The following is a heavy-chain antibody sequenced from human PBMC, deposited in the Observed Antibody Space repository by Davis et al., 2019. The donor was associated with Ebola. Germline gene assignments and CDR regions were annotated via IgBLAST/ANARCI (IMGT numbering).Heavy chain of an antibody. V-gene: IGHV3-9*01. J-gene: IGHJ4*02. Sequence: SLRLSCAASGFTFDDYAMHWVRQAPGKGLEWVSGISWNSGSIGYADSVKGRFTISRDNAKNSLYLQMNSLRAEDTALYYCAKADYDSSGYYYRWFDYWGQGTLVTVSS. CDR3: AKADYDSSGYYYRWFDY. CDR1: GFTFDDYA. CDR2: ISWNSGSI. D-gene: IGHD3-22*01.